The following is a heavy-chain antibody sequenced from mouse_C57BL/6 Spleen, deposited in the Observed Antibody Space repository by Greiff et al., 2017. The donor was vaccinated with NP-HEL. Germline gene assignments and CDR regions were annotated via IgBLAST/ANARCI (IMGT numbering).Heavy chain of an antibody. CDR3: AREGIYYGNYWFAY. Sequence: QVQLKQPGTELVKPGASVKLSCKASGYTFTSYWMHWVKQRPGQGLEWIGNINPSNGGTNYNEKFKSKATLTVDKSSSTAYMQLSSLTSEDSAVYYCAREGIYYGNYWFAYWGQGTLVTVSA. J-gene: IGHJ3*01. D-gene: IGHD2-1*01. CDR1: GYTFTSYW. V-gene: IGHV1-53*01. CDR2: INPSNGGT.